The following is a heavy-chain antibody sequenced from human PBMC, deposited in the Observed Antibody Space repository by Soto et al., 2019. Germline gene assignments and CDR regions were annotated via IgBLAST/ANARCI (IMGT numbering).Heavy chain of an antibody. D-gene: IGHD6-19*01. Sequence: QVTLKESGPVLVKPTEPLTLRCTVSGLSITDSEMGVSWIRQPPGQPLEWLAHIDSSGEKSYRTFLKSRLAISKDPSKRQIVLTMTNLDPADTATYYCARRHLAVAVSPWFDPWGQGIPVTVSS. J-gene: IGHJ5*02. CDR2: IDSSGEK. CDR3: ARRHLAVAVSPWFDP. CDR1: GLSITDSEMG. V-gene: IGHV2-26*01.